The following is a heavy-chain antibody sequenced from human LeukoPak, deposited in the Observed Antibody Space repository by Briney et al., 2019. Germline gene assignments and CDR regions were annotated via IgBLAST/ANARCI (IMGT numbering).Heavy chain of an antibody. D-gene: IGHD3-10*01. V-gene: IGHV3-30*02. CDR1: GFTFSSYA. CDR3: AKDHGYYGSGDCYMDG. J-gene: IGHJ6*03. Sequence: GGSLSLSCAASGFTFSSYAVHWFRQAPGKGLEWVAFIRYDGSNKYYADSVRGRFTISRDNSKNTLYLQIGILTAEDTAVYYCAKDHGYYGSGDCYMDGWGKGTTVTVSS. CDR2: IRYDGSNK.